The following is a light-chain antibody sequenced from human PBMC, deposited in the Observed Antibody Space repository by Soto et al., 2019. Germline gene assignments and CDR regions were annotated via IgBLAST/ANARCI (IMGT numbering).Light chain of an antibody. Sequence: DIQLTQSPSTLSASVGDRVTNTCRASQSISSGLAWYQQKPGKAPKFLIYKTSNLESGVPSRFSGSGSGTEFTLTISSLQPDDFATYYCQYYNNYCWTFGQGNKVEIK. V-gene: IGKV1-5*03. CDR2: KTS. CDR1: QSISSG. J-gene: IGKJ1*01. CDR3: QYYNNYCWT.